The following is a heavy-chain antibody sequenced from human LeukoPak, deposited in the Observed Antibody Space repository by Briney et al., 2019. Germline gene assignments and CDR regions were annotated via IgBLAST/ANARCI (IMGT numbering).Heavy chain of an antibody. Sequence: KASETPSLTCTVSGGSISSSSYYWGWIRQPPGKGLEWIGSIYYSGSTYYNPSLKSRVTISVDTSKNQFSLKLSSVTAADTAVYYCARQVVVPAAVGWFDPWGQGTLVTVSS. CDR3: ARQVVVPAAVGWFDP. CDR1: GGSISSSSYY. CDR2: IYYSGST. V-gene: IGHV4-39*01. D-gene: IGHD2-2*01. J-gene: IGHJ5*02.